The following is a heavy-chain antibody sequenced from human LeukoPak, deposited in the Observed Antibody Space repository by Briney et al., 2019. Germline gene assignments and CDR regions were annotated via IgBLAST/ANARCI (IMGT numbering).Heavy chain of an antibody. V-gene: IGHV3-7*01. J-gene: IGHJ6*03. CDR1: GFTFDDYA. CDR2: IKQDGSEK. CDR3: ARDDGTLPYYYMDV. Sequence: GGSLRLSCAASGFTFDDYAMHWLRQAPRKGLEWVANIKQDGSEKYYVDSVKGRFTISRDNAKNSLYLQMNSLRAEDTAVYYCARDDGTLPYYYMDVWGKGTTVTVSS.